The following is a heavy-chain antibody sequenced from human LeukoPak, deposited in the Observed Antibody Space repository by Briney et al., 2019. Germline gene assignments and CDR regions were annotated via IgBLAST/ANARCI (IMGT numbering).Heavy chain of an antibody. CDR2: ISAYNGNT. CDR1: GYTFTSYG. Sequence: ASVKVSCKASGYTFTSYGISWVRQAPGQGLEWMGWISAYNGNTNYAQKLQGRVTMTTDTSTSTAYMELRSLRSDDTAVYYCARGVVVPAAIPAYYYYYMDVWGKGTTVTVSS. D-gene: IGHD2-2*01. V-gene: IGHV1-18*01. J-gene: IGHJ6*03. CDR3: ARGVVVPAAIPAYYYYYMDV.